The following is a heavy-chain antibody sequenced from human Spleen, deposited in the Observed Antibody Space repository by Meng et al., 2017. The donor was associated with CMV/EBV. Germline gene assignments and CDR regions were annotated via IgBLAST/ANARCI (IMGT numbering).Heavy chain of an antibody. CDR1: FTFSHYW. V-gene: IGHV3-74*01. CDR2: INNDGSIT. J-gene: IGHJ4*02. Sequence: FTFSHYWMHWVRQAPGKGLVWVSRINNDGSITDDTDSVKGRFMISRDNAKNTLYLQMNRLSPEDTAVYYCATDCGSTSCDPPDFDYWGQGTLVTVSS. CDR3: ATDCGSTSCDPPDFDY. D-gene: IGHD2-2*01.